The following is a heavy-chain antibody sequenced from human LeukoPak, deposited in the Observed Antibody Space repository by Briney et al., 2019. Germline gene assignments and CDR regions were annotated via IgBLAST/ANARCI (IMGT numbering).Heavy chain of an antibody. CDR1: GGSINSSSYY. V-gene: IGHV4-39*07. D-gene: IGHD3-10*01. CDR2: IYYSGTT. Sequence: SETLCLTCTVSGGSINSSSYYWGWIRQPPVKGVEWIGSIYYSGTTFYNPSLKSRVTISLDTSKNQFSLKMSSVTAADTAVYYCAREVYGSGSYIDYWGQGTLVTVSS. J-gene: IGHJ4*02. CDR3: AREVYGSGSYIDY.